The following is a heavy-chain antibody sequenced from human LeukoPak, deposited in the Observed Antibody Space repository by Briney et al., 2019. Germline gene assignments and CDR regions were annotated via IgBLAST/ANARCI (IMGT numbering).Heavy chain of an antibody. CDR3: ARGYYDFWSGYSFFDY. V-gene: IGHV1-3*01. CDR1: GYTFTNYA. CDR2: INAGNGNT. Sequence: ASVKVSCKASGYTFTNYAMQWVRQAPGQRLEWMGWINAGNGNTRYSQRFQGRVTITRDTSASTVYMEVTSLRSEDTAVYYCARGYYDFWSGYSFFDYWGQGTLVTVSS. J-gene: IGHJ4*02. D-gene: IGHD3-3*01.